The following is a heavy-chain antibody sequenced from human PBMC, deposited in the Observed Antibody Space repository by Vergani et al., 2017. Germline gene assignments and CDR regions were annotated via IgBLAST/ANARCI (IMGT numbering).Heavy chain of an antibody. Sequence: QVQLVQSGAEVKKPGASVKVSCKASGYTFTSYAMHWVRQDPGQRLEWMGWINAGNGNTKYSQKFQGRVTITRDTSASTAYMELSSLRSEDTAVYYCAREGFYDYVWGSYRLRGGYYFDYWGQGTLVTVSS. V-gene: IGHV1-3*01. J-gene: IGHJ4*02. CDR2: INAGNGNT. CDR3: AREGFYDYVWGSYRLRGGYYFDY. D-gene: IGHD3-16*02. CDR1: GYTFTSYA.